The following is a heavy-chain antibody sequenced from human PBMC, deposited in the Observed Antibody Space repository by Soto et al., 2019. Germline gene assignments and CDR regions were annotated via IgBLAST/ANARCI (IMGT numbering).Heavy chain of an antibody. Sequence: QITLKESGPTRVKPTQTLALTCTFSGFSLTTSGVGVGWIRKTLGKALEWLAVIYWDDDKRYSPSLKSRLTITKDTSKNQVVLTMAYMDPVDTATYFCAHRGYMYGNWDHGYFDYWGQGILVTVSS. CDR1: GFSLTTSGVG. J-gene: IGHJ4*02. CDR2: IYWDDDK. V-gene: IGHV2-5*02. CDR3: AHRGYMYGNWDHGYFDY. D-gene: IGHD5-18*01.